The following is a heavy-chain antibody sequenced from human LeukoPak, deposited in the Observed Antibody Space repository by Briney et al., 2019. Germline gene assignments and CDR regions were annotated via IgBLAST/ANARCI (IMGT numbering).Heavy chain of an antibody. D-gene: IGHD2-15*01. Sequence: PSETLSLTCTVSGGSISSYYWSWIRKPPGKGLEWIGYIYYSGTTNYNPSLKSRVTMSVDTSKNQFSLKLSSVTAADTAVYYCARGRYCSADICSGGDAFDIWGQGTMVSVSS. CDR2: IYYSGTT. V-gene: IGHV4-59*12. J-gene: IGHJ3*02. CDR3: ARGRYCSADICSGGDAFDI. CDR1: GGSISSYY.